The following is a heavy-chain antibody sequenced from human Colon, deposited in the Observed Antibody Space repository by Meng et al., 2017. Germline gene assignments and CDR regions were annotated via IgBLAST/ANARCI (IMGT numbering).Heavy chain of an antibody. J-gene: IGHJ4*02. D-gene: IGHD2/OR15-2a*01. CDR2: IKEDESEK. CDR3: VRGNSGPDY. CDR1: GFVFRDYG. V-gene: IGHV3-7*01. Sequence: EGEVVGLGGALVRPWDSLILSWAASGFVFRDYGWNRYRQAPGKGLEGVTKIKEDESEKTYLDSVKGLFAITRDNAKNSLYLQMDSLRDEDTALYYCVRGNSGPDYWGQGTLVTVSS.